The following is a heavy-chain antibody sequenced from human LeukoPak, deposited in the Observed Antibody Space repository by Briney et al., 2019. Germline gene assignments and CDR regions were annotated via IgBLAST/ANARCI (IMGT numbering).Heavy chain of an antibody. CDR1: GFTFSSYS. CDR2: ISSSSSYI. D-gene: IGHD3-10*02. V-gene: IGHV3-21*01. J-gene: IGHJ6*02. Sequence: GGSLRLSCAAPGFTFSSYSMNWVRQAPGKGLEWVSSISSSSSYIYYADSVKGRFTISRDNAKNSLYLQMNSLRAEDTAVYYCARDVRPYYYGMDVWGQGTTVTVSS. CDR3: ARDVRPYYYGMDV.